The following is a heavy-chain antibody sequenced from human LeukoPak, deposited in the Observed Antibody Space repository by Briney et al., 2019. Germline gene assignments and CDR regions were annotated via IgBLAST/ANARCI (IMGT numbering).Heavy chain of an antibody. V-gene: IGHV4-34*01. Sequence: PSETLSLTCAVYGGSFSGYYWSWIRQPPGKGLEWIGEINHGGSTNYNPSLKSRVTISVDTSKNQFSLKLSSVTAADTAVYYCARVSRYYYDSSGYYLYYYYMDVWGKGTTVTVSS. CDR2: INHGGST. CDR3: ARVSRYYYDSSGYYLYYYYMDV. CDR1: GGSFSGYY. D-gene: IGHD3-22*01. J-gene: IGHJ6*03.